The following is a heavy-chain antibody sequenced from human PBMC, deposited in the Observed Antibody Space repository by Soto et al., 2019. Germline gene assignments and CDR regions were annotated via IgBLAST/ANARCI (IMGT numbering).Heavy chain of an antibody. Sequence: SVKVSCKASGGTFSSYAISWVRQAPGQGLEWMGGIIPIFGTANYAQKFQGRVTITADESTSTAYMELSSLRSEDTAVYYCAVWFGEPRPYYYYGMDVWGQGTTVTVSS. CDR3: AVWFGEPRPYYYYGMDV. CDR1: GGTFSSYA. J-gene: IGHJ6*02. V-gene: IGHV1-69*13. D-gene: IGHD3-10*01. CDR2: IIPIFGTA.